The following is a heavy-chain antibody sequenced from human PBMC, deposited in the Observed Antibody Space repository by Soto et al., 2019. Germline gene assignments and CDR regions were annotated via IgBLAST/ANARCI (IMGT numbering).Heavy chain of an antibody. D-gene: IGHD2-8*01. Sequence: GASVKVSCKASGGTFSSYTISWVRQAPGQGLEWMGRIIPINGKTKYSQKFQGRVTITRDTSASTAYMELSSLRSEDTAVYYCARRVYCTNGVCPKYYYYYYMDVWGKGTTVTVSS. J-gene: IGHJ6*03. CDR3: ARRVYCTNGVCPKYYYYYYMDV. CDR2: IIPINGKT. CDR1: GGTFSSYT. V-gene: IGHV1-69*02.